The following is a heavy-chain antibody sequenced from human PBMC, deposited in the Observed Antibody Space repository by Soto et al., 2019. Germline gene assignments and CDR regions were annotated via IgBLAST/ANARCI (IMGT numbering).Heavy chain of an antibody. CDR2: IYYSGRT. Sequence: TLSLTCTVSGGSIRSGGHYWTWIRQLPGQGLEWIGYIYYSGRTYYSPSLQSRLTISVDTSQNQFSLRLTSVTAADTAVYYCVVGLEDVVGGQLDSWGQGALVTVSS. V-gene: IGHV4-31*03. J-gene: IGHJ4*02. CDR3: VVGLEDVVGGQLDS. D-gene: IGHD2-15*01. CDR1: GGSIRSGGHY.